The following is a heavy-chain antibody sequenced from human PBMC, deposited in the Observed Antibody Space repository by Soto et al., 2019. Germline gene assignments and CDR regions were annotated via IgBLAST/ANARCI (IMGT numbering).Heavy chain of an antibody. Sequence: QVQLVESGGGVVQPGRSLRLSCAASGFTFSSYAMHWVRQAPGKGLEWVAVISADGTNKDYADSVKGRFTISRDKSKSTLDLQMDSLRPEDTAVYYCARDGSYYDVLTEHYFDVWGQGTLVSVSA. CDR2: ISADGTNK. CDR3: ARDGSYYDVLTEHYFDV. V-gene: IGHV3-30*04. CDR1: GFTFSSYA. D-gene: IGHD3-9*01. J-gene: IGHJ4*02.